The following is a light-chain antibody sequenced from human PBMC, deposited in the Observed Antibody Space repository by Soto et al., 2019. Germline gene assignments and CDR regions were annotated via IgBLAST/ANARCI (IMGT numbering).Light chain of an antibody. CDR3: QQSKSAPAT. V-gene: IGKV1-39*01. CDR2: AAS. Sequence: DIQMTQSPSSLSASVGDRVTITCRASQNIDYYLNWFQHKPGKAPNLLIYAASTLQSGVPSRFSGSGSGTDFTLTISTLQPEEFATYYGQQSKSAPATFGGGTQVEIK. CDR1: QNIDYY. J-gene: IGKJ4*01.